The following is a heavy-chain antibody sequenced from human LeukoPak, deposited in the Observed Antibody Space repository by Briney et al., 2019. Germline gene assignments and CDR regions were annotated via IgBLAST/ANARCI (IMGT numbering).Heavy chain of an antibody. CDR1: GFTFSSYE. V-gene: IGHV3-48*03. J-gene: IGHJ4*02. D-gene: IGHD3-3*02. CDR2: ISSSGTSI. Sequence: PGGSLRLSCAASGFTFSSYEMNWARQAPGTGLEWVSYISSSGTSIYYADSVKGRFTISRDNAKNSLYLQMNGLRAEDTALYYCARGGPSRPLARWGQGTLVTVSS. CDR3: ARGGPSRPLAR.